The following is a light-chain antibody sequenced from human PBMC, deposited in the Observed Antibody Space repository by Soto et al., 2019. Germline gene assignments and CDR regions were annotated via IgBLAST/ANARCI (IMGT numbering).Light chain of an antibody. CDR2: DND. Sequence: QSVLTQPPSVSAAPGQKVTISCSGSSSNIGNNYGSWYQQFPGTAPKLLMYDNDKRPSGIPDRFSGSKSGTSATLGITGLQTGDEADYHCGAWDSSLTAVVFGGGTKLTVL. CDR1: SSNIGNNY. CDR3: GAWDSSLTAVV. J-gene: IGLJ2*01. V-gene: IGLV1-51*01.